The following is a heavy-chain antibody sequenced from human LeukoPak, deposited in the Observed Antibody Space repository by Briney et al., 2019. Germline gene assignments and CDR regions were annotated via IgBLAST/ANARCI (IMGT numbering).Heavy chain of an antibody. J-gene: IGHJ4*02. D-gene: IGHD3-10*01. Sequence: PSETLSLTCTVSGGSISSGGYYWSWIRQPPGKGLEWIGYIYHSGSTYYNPSLKSRVTISVDRSKNQFSLKLSSVTAADTAVYYCARGERITMVRGVIPIGPLFDYWGQGTLVTVSS. CDR2: IYHSGST. CDR3: ARGERITMVRGVIPIGPLFDY. V-gene: IGHV4-30-2*01. CDR1: GGSISSGGYY.